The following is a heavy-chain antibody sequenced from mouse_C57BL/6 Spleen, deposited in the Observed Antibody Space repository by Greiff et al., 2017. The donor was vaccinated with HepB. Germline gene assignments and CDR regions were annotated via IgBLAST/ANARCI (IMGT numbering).Heavy chain of an antibody. CDR2: IHPNSGST. J-gene: IGHJ1*03. CDR1: GYTFTSYW. V-gene: IGHV1-64*01. Sequence: QVQLQQPGAELVKPGASVKLSCKASGYTFTSYWMHWVKQRPGQGLEWIGMIHPNSGSTNYNEKFKSKATLTVDKSSSTAYMQLSSLTSEDSAVYYCARWNYGSDWYFDVWGTGTTVTVSS. D-gene: IGHD1-1*01. CDR3: ARWNYGSDWYFDV.